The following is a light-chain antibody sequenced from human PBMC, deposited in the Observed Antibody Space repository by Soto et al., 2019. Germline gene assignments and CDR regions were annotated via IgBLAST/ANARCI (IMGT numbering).Light chain of an antibody. Sequence: MTQSPLSLPVTPGGPASISCRASQSISISLNWYQLKPGKAPNLLMYGASYLKSGVPTRFSGSGSGTDFTLTISSLQPEDFATYYCQQTYTTPEITFGQGTRLEIK. J-gene: IGKJ5*01. CDR1: QSISIS. V-gene: IGKV1-39*01. CDR3: QQTYTTPEIT. CDR2: GAS.